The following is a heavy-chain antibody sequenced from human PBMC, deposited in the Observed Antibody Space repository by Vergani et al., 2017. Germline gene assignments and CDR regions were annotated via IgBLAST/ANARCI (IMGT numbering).Heavy chain of an antibody. Sequence: QVQLVQSGAEVKKPGSSVKVSCKASGGTFSSYAISWVRQAPGQGLEWMGIINPSGGSTSYAQKFQGRVTMTRDTSTSTVYMELSSLRSEDTAVYYCARAMGYYDSSGYLLNYWGQGTLVTVSS. D-gene: IGHD3-22*01. V-gene: IGHV1-46*01. CDR3: ARAMGYYDSSGYLLNY. CDR2: INPSGGST. J-gene: IGHJ4*02. CDR1: GGTFSSYA.